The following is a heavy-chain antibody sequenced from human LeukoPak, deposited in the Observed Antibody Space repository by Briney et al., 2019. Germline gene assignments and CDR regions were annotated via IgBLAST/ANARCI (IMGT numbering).Heavy chain of an antibody. J-gene: IGHJ1*01. D-gene: IGHD2-21*01. CDR1: GYTFTSYY. CDR3: ARGAPVVVPSDYGPGYFRL. V-gene: IGHV1-46*01. CDR2: MNPSGASA. Sequence: ASVNVSCKASGYTFTSYYIHWLRQAPGHGLEWMGIMNPSGASASYAQKFQGRVTMTRDTSTSTVYMELSSLRSEDTAVYYCARGAPVVVPSDYGPGYFRLWGQGTLVTVSS.